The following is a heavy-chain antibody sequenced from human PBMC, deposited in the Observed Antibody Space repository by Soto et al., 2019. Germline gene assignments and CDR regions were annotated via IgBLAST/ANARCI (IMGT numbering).Heavy chain of an antibody. CDR3: ARVSWFGELSNWFDP. CDR1: GGSISSGGYY. CDR2: IYYSGST. V-gene: IGHV4-31*03. Sequence: QVQLQESGPGLVKPSQTLSLTCTVYGGSISSGGYYWSWIRQHPGKGLEWIGYIYYSGSTYYNPSLKSRVTISVDTSKNQFSLKLSSVTAADTAVYYCARVSWFGELSNWFDPWGQGTLVTVSS. D-gene: IGHD3-10*01. J-gene: IGHJ5*02.